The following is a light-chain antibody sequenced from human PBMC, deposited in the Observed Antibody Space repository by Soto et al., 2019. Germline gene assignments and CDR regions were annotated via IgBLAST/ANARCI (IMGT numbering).Light chain of an antibody. CDR2: LNSDGSH. V-gene: IGLV4-69*01. CDR1: SGHSNYA. Sequence: QSVLTQSPSASASLGASVKLTCTLSSGHSNYAIAWHQQQSEKGPRYLMKLNSDGSHSKGDGIPDRFSGSSSGAERYLTISSRQSEDEADSYCQTWGSGIVVFGGGTKVTVL. CDR3: QTWGSGIVV. J-gene: IGLJ2*01.